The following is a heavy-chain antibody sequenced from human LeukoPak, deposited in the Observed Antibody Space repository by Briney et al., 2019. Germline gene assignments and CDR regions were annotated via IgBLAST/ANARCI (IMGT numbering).Heavy chain of an antibody. D-gene: IGHD2-21*02. V-gene: IGHV3-23*01. J-gene: IGHJ3*02. CDR2: ISGGGGKT. CDR3: AKDPIVFNSGDYYLGAFNI. CDR1: GFTFSSCA. Sequence: GGSLRLSCEASGFTFSSCALSWVRQAQGKGLEWASAISGGGGKTWYADSVKGRFTISRDNSKNTLYLQMNSLRAEDTALYYCAKDPIVFNSGDYYLGAFNIWGQGAMVTVSS.